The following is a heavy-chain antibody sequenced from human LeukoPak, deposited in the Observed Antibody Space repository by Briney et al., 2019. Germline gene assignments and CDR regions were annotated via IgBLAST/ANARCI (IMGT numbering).Heavy chain of an antibody. CDR3: AREPWELLGYYYYGMDV. Sequence: SETLSLTCTVSGGSISSYYWSWIRQPAGKGLEWLGRIYTSGSTNYNPSLKSRVTMSVDTSKNQFSLKLSSVTAADTAVYYCAREPWELLGYYYYGMDVWGQGTTVTVSS. V-gene: IGHV4-4*07. CDR1: GGSISSYY. CDR2: IYTSGST. J-gene: IGHJ6*02. D-gene: IGHD1-26*01.